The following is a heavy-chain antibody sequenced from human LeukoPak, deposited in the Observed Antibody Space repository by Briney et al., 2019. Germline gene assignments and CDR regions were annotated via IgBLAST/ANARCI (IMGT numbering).Heavy chain of an antibody. CDR3: AKVSVVGATTGYFDS. Sequence: GGSLRLSCAASGFTFSSYAMSWVRQAPGKGLEWVSTTSGSGGNTYYADSVKGRFTISRDNSKNTLYLQMNSLRAEDTAVYYCAKVSVVGATTGYFDSWGQGILVTVSP. CDR1: GFTFSSYA. J-gene: IGHJ4*02. CDR2: TSGSGGNT. V-gene: IGHV3-23*01. D-gene: IGHD1-26*01.